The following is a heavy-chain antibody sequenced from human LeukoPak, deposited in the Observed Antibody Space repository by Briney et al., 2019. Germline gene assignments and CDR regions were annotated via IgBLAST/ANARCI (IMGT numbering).Heavy chain of an antibody. V-gene: IGHV4-4*07. CDR3: ARDLVTVTKGFDI. D-gene: IGHD4-17*01. Sequence: SETLSLTCTVSGGSTSSYYWSWIRQPAGKGLEWIGRIYSSGSTNYNPSLKSRVTMSVDTSKNQFSLKLSSVTAADAAVYYCARDLVTVTKGFDIWGQGTMVSVSS. CDR2: IYSSGST. CDR1: GGSTSSYY. J-gene: IGHJ3*02.